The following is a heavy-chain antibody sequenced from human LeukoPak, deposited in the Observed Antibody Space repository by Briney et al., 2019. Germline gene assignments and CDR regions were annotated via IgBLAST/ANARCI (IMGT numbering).Heavy chain of an antibody. CDR3: ATLGRNYFDS. CDR2: IKQDGDEK. Sequence: PGGSLRLSCAASGFTLSGYWMSWVRRAPGKGLEWVANIKQDGDEKYYVDSVKGRFTISRDYAKNSLYLQMSSLRAEDTAVYYCATLGRNYFDSWGQGTLVTVSS. D-gene: IGHD2-15*01. J-gene: IGHJ4*02. V-gene: IGHV3-7*03. CDR1: GFTLSGYW.